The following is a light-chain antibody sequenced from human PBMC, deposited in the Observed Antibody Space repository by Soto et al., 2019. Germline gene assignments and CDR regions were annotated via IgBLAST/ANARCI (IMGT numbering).Light chain of an antibody. CDR1: PSVSGCC. CDR2: RAS. V-gene: IGKV3-20*01. Sequence: EMVLTQSPGTLSLSPGERATLSCRGRPSVSGCCLAWYQQSPGQAPRLVIYRASSRPTGMPDRFSGSGSVTDFTLTISRLEPEDFAVYYCQQYASFGQGNKVDIK. CDR3: QQYAS. J-gene: IGKJ1*01.